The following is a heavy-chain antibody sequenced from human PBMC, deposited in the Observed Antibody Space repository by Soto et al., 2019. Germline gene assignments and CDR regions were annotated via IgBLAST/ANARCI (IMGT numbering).Heavy chain of an antibody. Sequence: GGSQRLSCAASGFTFDASGMHWVRQAPGRGLEWVAIVSYDGTNAQYSDSVKGRFTISRDNSNNTLFLQMDSLRVEDTAVYYCAKGANYYDSSGFYLFNFWDQGTPVTVSS. CDR3: AKGANYYDSSGFYLFNF. V-gene: IGHV3-30*18. J-gene: IGHJ4*02. CDR2: VSYDGTNA. D-gene: IGHD3-22*01. CDR1: GFTFDASG.